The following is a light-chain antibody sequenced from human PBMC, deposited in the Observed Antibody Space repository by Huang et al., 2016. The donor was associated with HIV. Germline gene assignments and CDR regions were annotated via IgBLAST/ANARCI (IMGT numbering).Light chain of an antibody. V-gene: IGKV3-20*01. CDR3: QQYGISRSGT. Sequence: EIVLTQSPGTLSLSPGERATLSCRASQGVSSSYLAWYQQKPGQAPRLLIYCASSRVTGIPDRFSGSGSGTDFTLTISRLEPEDFAVYYCQQYGISRSGTFGQGTKVEIK. CDR1: QGVSSSY. CDR2: CAS. J-gene: IGKJ1*01.